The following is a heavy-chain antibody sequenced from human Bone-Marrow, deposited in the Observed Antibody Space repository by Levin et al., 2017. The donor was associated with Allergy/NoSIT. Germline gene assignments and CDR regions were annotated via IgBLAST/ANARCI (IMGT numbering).Heavy chain of an antibody. CDR3: ARGHCSGGSCQYWYFDR. J-gene: IGHJ2*01. D-gene: IGHD2-15*01. CDR1: GYTFTSYD. Sequence: ASVKVSCKASGYTFTSYDINWVRQATGQGLEWMGWMNPNSGNTGYAQKFQGRVTMTRNTSISTAYMELSSLRSEDTAVYYCARGHCSGGSCQYWYFDRWGRGTLVTVSS. V-gene: IGHV1-8*01. CDR2: MNPNSGNT.